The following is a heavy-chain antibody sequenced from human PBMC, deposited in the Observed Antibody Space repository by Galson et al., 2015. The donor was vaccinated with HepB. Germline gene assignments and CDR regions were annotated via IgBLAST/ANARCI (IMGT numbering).Heavy chain of an antibody. CDR3: ARVSKGFGYCTTTTCNAFNS. Sequence: CAISGDSVSSDTAAWNWIRQSPSRGLEWLGRTLYRSKWYNEYAVSVKGRITISPDTPKNQLSLQLNSVTPEDTAVYYCARVSKGFGYCTTTTCNAFNSWGQGTLVTVSS. J-gene: IGHJ4*02. CDR2: TLYRSKWYN. D-gene: IGHD2-8*01. CDR1: GDSVSSDTAA. V-gene: IGHV6-1*01.